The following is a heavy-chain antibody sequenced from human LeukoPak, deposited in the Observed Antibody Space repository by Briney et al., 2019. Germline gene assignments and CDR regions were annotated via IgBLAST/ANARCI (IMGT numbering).Heavy chain of an antibody. Sequence: PSETLSLTCTVSGGSISSYYWSWIRQPPGRGLEWIGYMYYSGSTNYNPSLKSRVTISVDTSKNQFSLKLSSVTAADTAVYYCARDNLWFGELSRTHIIDYWGQGTLVTVSS. CDR3: ARDNLWFGELSRTHIIDY. CDR2: MYYSGST. D-gene: IGHD3-10*01. V-gene: IGHV4-4*08. CDR1: GGSISSYY. J-gene: IGHJ4*02.